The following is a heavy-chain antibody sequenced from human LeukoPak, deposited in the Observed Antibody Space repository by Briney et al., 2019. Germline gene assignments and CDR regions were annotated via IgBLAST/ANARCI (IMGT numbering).Heavy chain of an antibody. V-gene: IGHV3-21*04. CDR2: ISSSSSYI. D-gene: IGHD3-10*01. J-gene: IGHJ3*01. Sequence: GGSLRLSCAASGFTFSSYAMSWVRQAPGKGLEWVSSISSSSSYIYYADSVKGRFTISRDNAKNSLYLQMNSLRVEGTAVYYCAKDRVEWFGLMGAFDVWGQGTMVGVSS. CDR3: AKDRVEWFGLMGAFDV. CDR1: GFTFSSYA.